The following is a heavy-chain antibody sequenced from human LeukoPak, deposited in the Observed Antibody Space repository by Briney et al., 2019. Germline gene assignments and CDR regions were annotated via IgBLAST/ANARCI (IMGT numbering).Heavy chain of an antibody. CDR2: IYYSGST. D-gene: IGHD3-10*01. V-gene: IGHV4-31*03. CDR1: GGSISSGGYY. J-gene: IGHJ6*02. Sequence: SETLSLTCTVSGGSISSGGYYWSWIRQHPGKGLEWIGYIYYSGSTYYNPSLKSRVTISVDTSKNQFSLKLSSVTAADTAVYYCRQRGYYYYGMDVWGQGTTVTVSS. CDR3: RQRGYYYYGMDV.